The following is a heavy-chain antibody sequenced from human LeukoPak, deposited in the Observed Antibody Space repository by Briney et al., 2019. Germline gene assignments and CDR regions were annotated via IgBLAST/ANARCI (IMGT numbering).Heavy chain of an antibody. CDR1: GFPFSNYA. CDR3: ARSIVVVTYLAY. CDR2: ISGSGGGT. V-gene: IGHV3-23*01. Sequence: GGSLRLSCAASGFPFSNYAMSWVRQAPGKGLEWVSGISGSGGGTDYTDSVKGRFTISRDSAKNTLYLQMNSLSTEDTAMYYCARSIVVVTYLAYWGQGTLVTVSS. D-gene: IGHD2-21*02. J-gene: IGHJ4*02.